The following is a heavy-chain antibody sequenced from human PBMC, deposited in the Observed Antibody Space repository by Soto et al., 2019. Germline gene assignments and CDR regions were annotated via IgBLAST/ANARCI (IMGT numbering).Heavy chain of an antibody. Sequence: SETLSLTCTVSGGSISSSSYYWGWIRQPPGKGLEWIGSIYYSGSTYYNPSLKSRVTISVDTSKNQFSPKLSSVTAADTAVYYCARLFRAVVATFVEAIDYWGQGTLVTVSS. V-gene: IGHV4-39*01. CDR2: IYYSGST. CDR1: GGSISSSSYY. D-gene: IGHD5-12*01. CDR3: ARLFRAVVATFVEAIDY. J-gene: IGHJ4*02.